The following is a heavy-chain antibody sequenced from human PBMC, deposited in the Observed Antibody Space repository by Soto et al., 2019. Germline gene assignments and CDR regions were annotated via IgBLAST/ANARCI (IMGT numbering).Heavy chain of an antibody. V-gene: IGHV4-59*01. CDR1: GDSISTYY. CDR2: IYYSGST. D-gene: IGHD6-19*01. Sequence: QVQLQESGPGLVKPSETLSLTCTVSGDSISTYYWSWIRQPPGKGLEWIGYIYYSGSTNYNPSLKSRVTISVDTSKNQFSLKLTSVTAADTAVYYCARRYSSAWWFDYWGQGTLVTVSS. J-gene: IGHJ4*02. CDR3: ARRYSSAWWFDY.